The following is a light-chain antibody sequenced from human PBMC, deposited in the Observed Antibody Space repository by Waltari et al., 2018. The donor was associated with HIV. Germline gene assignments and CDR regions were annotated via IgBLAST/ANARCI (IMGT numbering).Light chain of an antibody. CDR1: NLGNKY. J-gene: IGLJ1*01. CDR2: QDT. Sequence: SYDLIQPPSISVSPGQRATITCSGQNLGNKYASWYQQRPGQPPLLVIFQDTKRPSGIPGGFSGAKSGNTVTLTVSDSQAIDEADYFCQAWDGDTYVFGTGTKLTVL. CDR3: QAWDGDTYV. V-gene: IGLV3-1*01.